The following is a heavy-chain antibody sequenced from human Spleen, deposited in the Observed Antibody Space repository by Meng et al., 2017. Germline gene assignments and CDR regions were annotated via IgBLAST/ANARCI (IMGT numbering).Heavy chain of an antibody. CDR1: GGSISSGGYY. V-gene: IGHV4-31*03. J-gene: IGHJ5*02. CDR3: ARVSCSGYYSCWFDP. CDR2: IYYSGST. Sequence: GPLTGSGPGLVKPSQTLSLPCPVSGGSISSGGYYWSWIRQHPGKGLEWIGYIYYSGSTYYNPSIKSRVTISVDTSKNQFSLKLSSVTAADTAVYYCARVSCSGYYSCWFDPWGQGTLVTVSS. D-gene: IGHD3-22*01.